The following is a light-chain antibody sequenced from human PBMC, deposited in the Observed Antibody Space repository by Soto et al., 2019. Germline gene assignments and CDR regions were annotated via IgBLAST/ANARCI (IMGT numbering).Light chain of an antibody. CDR2: DVI. Sequence: QSVLTQPASMSGSPGQSITLSCTGTISDVGAYNYVSWYQQHPGKAPKLMIFDVINRPSGVSNRFSGSKSGNTASLTISGLQAEDEADYYCSSYTTTSTVLFGGGTKLTVL. CDR1: ISDVGAYNY. CDR3: SSYTTTSTVL. J-gene: IGLJ2*01. V-gene: IGLV2-14*03.